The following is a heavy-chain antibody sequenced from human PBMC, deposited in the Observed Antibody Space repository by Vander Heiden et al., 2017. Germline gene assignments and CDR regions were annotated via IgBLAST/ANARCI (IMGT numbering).Heavy chain of an antibody. V-gene: IGHV3-33*01. Sequence: VQLVESGRGVVQPGRSLRLSCAASGFTLSTYRIPWVRQVPGKGLEWVAVTWYDGSRKYFADPVQDRFSISRDNSKVFLQMNSLRAEDTAVYYCARDGRVRGIIIRPYYYYGMDVWGQGTAVTVSS. J-gene: IGHJ6*02. CDR1: GFTLSTYR. CDR3: ARDGRVRGIIIRPYYYYGMDV. CDR2: TWYDGSRK. D-gene: IGHD3-10*01.